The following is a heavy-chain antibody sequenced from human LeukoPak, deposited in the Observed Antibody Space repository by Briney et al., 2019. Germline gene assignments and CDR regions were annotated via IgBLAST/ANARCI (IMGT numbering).Heavy chain of an antibody. Sequence: SETLSLTCTVSGDSITNSNYFWAWIRQPPGKGLEWIGTIYYSGSTYCNPSLKSRVTISVDTSKNQLSLRLSSVTAADTALYYCARHYSGTYPFDYWGQGTLVTVSS. CDR2: IYYSGST. V-gene: IGHV4-39*01. D-gene: IGHD1-26*01. CDR3: ARHYSGTYPFDY. CDR1: GDSITNSNYF. J-gene: IGHJ4*02.